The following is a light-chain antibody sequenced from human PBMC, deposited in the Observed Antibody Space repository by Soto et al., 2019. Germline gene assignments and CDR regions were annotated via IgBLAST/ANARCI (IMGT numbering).Light chain of an antibody. J-gene: IGLJ1*01. CDR1: SSDVGAYNH. CDR3: SSYTTITTYV. V-gene: IGLV2-14*03. CDR2: DVS. Sequence: QSVLTHPASVSGSPGQSITISCTGTSSDVGAYNHVSWYQHHPGKAPKLMIFDVSNRPSGVSNRFSGSKSGNTASLTISGLQAEDEADYYCSSYTTITTYVFGTGTKVTVL.